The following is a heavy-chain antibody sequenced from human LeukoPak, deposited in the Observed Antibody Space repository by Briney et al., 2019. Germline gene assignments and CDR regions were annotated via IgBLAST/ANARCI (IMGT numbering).Heavy chain of an antibody. CDR3: ARVGAIRSSWLLDY. CDR1: GYTLTELS. J-gene: IGHJ4*02. Sequence: ASVKVSCKVSGYTLTELSMHWVRQAPGKGLEWMGRINPNTGVTQYTENFQGRVTMTTDTSTSTAYMELRSLRSDDTAVYYCARVGAIRSSWLLDYWGQGTLVTVSS. CDR2: INPNTGVT. V-gene: IGHV1-2*06. D-gene: IGHD6-13*01.